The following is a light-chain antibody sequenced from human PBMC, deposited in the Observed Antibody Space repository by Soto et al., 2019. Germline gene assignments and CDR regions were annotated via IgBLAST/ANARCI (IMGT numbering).Light chain of an antibody. CDR3: QLYNSYSEA. J-gene: IGKJ1*01. CDR2: RAS. CDR1: QTISSW. Sequence: DIQMTQSPSTLSGSVGDRVTITFRASQTISSWLAWYLQRPGKAPKLLIYRASTLKSGVPSRFSGSGSGTEFTLTISSLQPDDFATYYCQLYNSYSEAFGQGTKVDIK. V-gene: IGKV1-5*03.